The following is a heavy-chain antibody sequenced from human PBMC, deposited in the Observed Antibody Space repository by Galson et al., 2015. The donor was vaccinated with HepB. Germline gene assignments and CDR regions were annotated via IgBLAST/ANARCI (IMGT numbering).Heavy chain of an antibody. D-gene: IGHD4-17*01. J-gene: IGHJ4*02. V-gene: IGHV3-30*04. Sequence: SLRLSCAASGFTFSSCAMHWVRQAPGKGLEWVALISYDGSNKYYADSVKGRFTISRDNSKNTLYLQMNSLSAEDTAEYYCARGPDYGDYAPYDYWGQGTLVTVSS. CDR3: ARGPDYGDYAPYDY. CDR2: ISYDGSNK. CDR1: GFTFSSCA.